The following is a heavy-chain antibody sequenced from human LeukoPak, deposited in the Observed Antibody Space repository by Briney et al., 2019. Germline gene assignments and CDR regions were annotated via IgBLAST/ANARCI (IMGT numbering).Heavy chain of an antibody. CDR1: GFTFSSYS. CDR3: ARDREWELRPHAFDI. V-gene: IGHV3-21*01. D-gene: IGHD1-26*01. J-gene: IGHJ3*02. Sequence: GGSLRLSWAASGFTFSSYSMNWVRQAPGKGLEWVSSISSSSSYIYYADSVKGRFTISRDNAKNSLYLQMNSLRAEDTAVYYCARDREWELRPHAFDIWGQGTMVTVSS. CDR2: ISSSSSYI.